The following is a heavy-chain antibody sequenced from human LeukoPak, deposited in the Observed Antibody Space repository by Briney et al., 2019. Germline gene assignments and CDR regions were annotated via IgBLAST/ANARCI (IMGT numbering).Heavy chain of an antibody. CDR1: GFTFSSYW. D-gene: IGHD6-13*01. CDR2: INSDGSST. V-gene: IGHV3-74*01. CDR3: AKVKQQLVYSPFDY. Sequence: GGSLSLSCAASGFTFSSYWMHWVRKAPGKGLVWVSRINSDGSSTSYADSVKGRFTISRDNAKSTLYLQMNSLRAEDTAVYYCAKVKQQLVYSPFDYWGQGTLVTVSS. J-gene: IGHJ4*02.